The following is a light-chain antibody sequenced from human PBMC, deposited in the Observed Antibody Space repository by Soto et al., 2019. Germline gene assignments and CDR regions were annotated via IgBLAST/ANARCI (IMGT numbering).Light chain of an antibody. CDR2: EVS. V-gene: IGLV2-14*01. CDR3: SSYTSSSTPFV. J-gene: IGLJ1*01. CDR1: SSDVGGHNY. Sequence: QSVLTQPVFVSGSPGQSITISCTGTSSDVGGHNYVSWYQQHPGKAPKLMIYEVSNRPSGVSNRFSGSKSGNTASLTISGLQAEDEADYYCSSYTSSSTPFVFGTGIKVTVL.